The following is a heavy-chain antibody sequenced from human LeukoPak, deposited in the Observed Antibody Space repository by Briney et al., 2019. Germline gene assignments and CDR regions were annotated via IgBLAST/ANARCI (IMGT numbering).Heavy chain of an antibody. J-gene: IGHJ4*02. CDR2: FDPEDGET. CDR1: GYTLTELS. D-gene: IGHD2-2*01. V-gene: IGHV1-24*01. Sequence: ASVKVSCKVSGYTLTELSMHWVRQAPGKGLEWMGGFDPEDGETIYAQKFQGRVTMTEDTSTDTAYMELSSLRSEDTAVYYCARWSYCGSNSCENPFDYWGQGTPVTVSS. CDR3: ARWSYCGSNSCENPFDY.